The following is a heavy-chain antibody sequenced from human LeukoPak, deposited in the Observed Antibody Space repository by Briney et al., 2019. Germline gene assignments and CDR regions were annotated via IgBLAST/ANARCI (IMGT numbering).Heavy chain of an antibody. D-gene: IGHD2-21*02. CDR3: ASELAYCGGDCLSDGMDV. CDR2: ISYDGSNK. CDR1: GFTFSSYA. V-gene: IGHV3-30-3*01. Sequence: GGSLRLSCAASGFTFSSYAMHWVRQAPGKGLEWVAVISYDGSNKYYADSVKGRFTISRDNAKNSLYLQMNSLRAEDTAVYYCASELAYCGGDCLSDGMDVWGQGTTVTVSS. J-gene: IGHJ6*02.